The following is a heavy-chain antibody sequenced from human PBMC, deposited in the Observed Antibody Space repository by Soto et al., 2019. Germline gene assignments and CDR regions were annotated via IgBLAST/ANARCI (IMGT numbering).Heavy chain of an antibody. CDR2: IKQDGSEK. Sequence: GGSMRLSCAVSGFNFRAFWMSWVRQAPGKGLEWVANIKQDGSEKYYVDSVKGRFTVSRDNAKNSLYLQMNRLRAEDTAMYYCARSSIGVAGPCYYWGQGT. D-gene: IGHD6-19*01. CDR3: ARSSIGVAGPCYY. CDR1: GFNFRAFW. V-gene: IGHV3-7*03. J-gene: IGHJ4*02.